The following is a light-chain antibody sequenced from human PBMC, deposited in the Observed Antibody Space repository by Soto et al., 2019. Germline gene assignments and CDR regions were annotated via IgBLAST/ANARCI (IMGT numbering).Light chain of an antibody. J-gene: IGKJ3*01. CDR3: QEYVNSLLFT. V-gene: IGKV3-20*01. CDR1: QSVSSSH. CDR2: GAS. Sequence: EIVLTQSPGTLSLSPGERATLSCRASQSVSSSHLAWYQQKPGQALRLLIYGASSSATGIPGRFSGSGSGTDFTLTISSFVPEDLALYYWQEYVNSLLFTFGRGTKVDIK.